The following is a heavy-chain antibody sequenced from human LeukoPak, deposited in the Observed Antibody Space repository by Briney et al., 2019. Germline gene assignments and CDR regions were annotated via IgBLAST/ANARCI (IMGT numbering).Heavy chain of an antibody. J-gene: IGHJ4*02. Sequence: ASVKVSCKASGGTFSSYAISWVRQAPGQGLEWVGRIIPILGIANYAQKFQGRVTITADKSTSTAYMELSSLRSEDTAVYYCARVPYYYDSSGYYYGWGQGTLVTVSS. CDR2: IIPILGIA. V-gene: IGHV1-69*04. D-gene: IGHD3-22*01. CDR1: GGTFSSYA. CDR3: ARVPYYYDSSGYYYG.